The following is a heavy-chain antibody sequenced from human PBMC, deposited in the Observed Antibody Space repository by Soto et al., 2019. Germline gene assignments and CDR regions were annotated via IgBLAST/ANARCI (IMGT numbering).Heavy chain of an antibody. V-gene: IGHV1-69*13. J-gene: IGHJ4*02. CDR2: IVPIFGTA. Sequence: SVKVSCKASGGTFSSYAISWVRQAPGQGLEWMGGIVPIFGTANYAQKFQGRVTITADESTSTAYMELSSLRSEDTAVYYCAREAREMATAYFDYWGQGTLVTVSS. CDR3: AREAREMATAYFDY. CDR1: GGTFSSYA. D-gene: IGHD5-18*01.